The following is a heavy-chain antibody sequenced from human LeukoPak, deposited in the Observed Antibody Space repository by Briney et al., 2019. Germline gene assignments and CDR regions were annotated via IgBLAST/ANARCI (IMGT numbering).Heavy chain of an antibody. V-gene: IGHV3-15*01. CDR1: GFTFSNAW. CDR3: TTVSGTYYYDSSGYYSFDY. D-gene: IGHD3-22*01. J-gene: IGHJ4*02. CDR2: IKSKTDGGTT. Sequence: GGSLRLSWAASGFTFSNAWMSWVRQAPGKGLEWVGRIKSKTDGGTTDYAAPVKGRFTISRDDSKNTLYLQMNSLKTEDTAVYYCTTVSGTYYYDSSGYYSFDYWGQGTLVTVSS.